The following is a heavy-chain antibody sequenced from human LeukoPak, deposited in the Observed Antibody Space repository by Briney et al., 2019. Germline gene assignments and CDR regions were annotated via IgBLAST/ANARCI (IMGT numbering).Heavy chain of an antibody. CDR3: ASRGGSGSYYNNWFDP. J-gene: IGHJ5*02. CDR2: INHSGST. V-gene: IGHV4-34*01. CDR1: GGSLSGYY. Sequence: SETLSLTCAVYGGSLSGYYWSWIRQPPGKGLEWIGEINHSGSTNYNPSLKSRVTISVDTSKNQFSLKLSSVTAADTAVYYCASRGGSGSYYNNWFDPWGQGTLVTVSS. D-gene: IGHD3-10*01.